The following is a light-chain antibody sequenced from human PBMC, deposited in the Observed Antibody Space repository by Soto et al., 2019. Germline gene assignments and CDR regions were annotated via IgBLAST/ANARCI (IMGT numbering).Light chain of an antibody. CDR2: DAS. J-gene: IGKJ3*01. CDR1: QRVSSY. V-gene: IGKV3-11*01. Sequence: EIVLTQSPATLSLSPGERATLSCRASQRVSSYLAWYQQKPGQAPRLLIYDASNRATGIPARFSGSGSGTDFTLTISSVAAEDFVVYYCQQRSNLVTFGPRTKVDIK. CDR3: QQRSNLVT.